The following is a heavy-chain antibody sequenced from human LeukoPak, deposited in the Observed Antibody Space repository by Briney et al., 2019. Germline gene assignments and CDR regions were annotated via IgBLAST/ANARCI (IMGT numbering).Heavy chain of an antibody. D-gene: IGHD6-13*01. CDR3: ASAAAKLPKYFQH. CDR2: IYYSGST. J-gene: IGHJ1*01. CDR1: GAYISSYY. Sequence: SETLSLTCTVSGAYISSYYWSWIRQPPGKGLEWIGYIYYSGSTNYNPSLKSRVTISIDTSKNQFSLKLSSVTAADTAVYYCASAAAKLPKYFQHWGQGTLVTVSS. V-gene: IGHV4-59*08.